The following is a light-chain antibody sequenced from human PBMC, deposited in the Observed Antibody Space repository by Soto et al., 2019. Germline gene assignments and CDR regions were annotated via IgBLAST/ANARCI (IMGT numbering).Light chain of an antibody. CDR2: KAS. V-gene: IGKV1-5*03. J-gene: IGKJ2*01. Sequence: DIQMTQSPSTLSASVGDRVTITCRASQSITSWLAWYQQKPGKAPKLLIYKASSLGSGVPSRFSGSGSGTEFTLTISSLQPADFATYYCQQYNNYSGTFGQGTKLEIK. CDR3: QQYNNYSGT. CDR1: QSITSW.